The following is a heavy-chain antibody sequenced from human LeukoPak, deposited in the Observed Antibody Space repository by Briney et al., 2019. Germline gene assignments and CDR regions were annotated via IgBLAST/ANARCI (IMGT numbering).Heavy chain of an antibody. D-gene: IGHD2-2*01. CDR3: ARDLPMLHLIMGY. CDR2: IIPIFGTA. V-gene: IGHV1-69*13. CDR1: GGTFSSYA. J-gene: IGHJ4*02. Sequence: SVKVSCKASGGTFSSYAISWVRQAPGQGLEWMGRIIPIFGTANYAQKFQGRVTITSDESTSTAYMELSSLRSEDTAVYYCARDLPMLHLIMGYWGQGTLVTVSS.